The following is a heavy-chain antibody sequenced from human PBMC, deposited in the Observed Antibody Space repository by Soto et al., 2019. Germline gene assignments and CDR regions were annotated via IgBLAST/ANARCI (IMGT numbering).Heavy chain of an antibody. V-gene: IGHV4-31*03. J-gene: IGHJ4*02. CDR1: GGSISTGGYY. CDR2: IYNSGST. D-gene: IGHD2-21*02. CDR3: ARGLAVTLFDN. Sequence: QVQLQESGPGLVKPSQTLSLTCTVSGGSISTGGYYWTWIRQHPGKGLEWIGYIYNSGSTYYNPSLKSRVTISVGTSKNQFSLKLSAVTAADTAVYYGARGLAVTLFDNWGQGNLVTVSS.